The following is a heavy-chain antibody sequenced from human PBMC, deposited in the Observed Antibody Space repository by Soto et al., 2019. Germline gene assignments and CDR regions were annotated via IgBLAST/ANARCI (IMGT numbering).Heavy chain of an antibody. Sequence: QVQLVQSGAEVKKPGASVKVSCKASGYTFTSYGLSWVRQAPGQGLEWMGWINGYTGNTNYAQKLQGRITMTTDTSTNTAYLDVWTLISDDPAVYYGARSWVRGKGGIGVWGQGTTFTVSS. CDR3: ARSWVRGKGGIGV. D-gene: IGHD3-16*01. CDR1: GYTFTSYG. J-gene: IGHJ6*02. V-gene: IGHV1-18*01. CDR2: INGYTGNT.